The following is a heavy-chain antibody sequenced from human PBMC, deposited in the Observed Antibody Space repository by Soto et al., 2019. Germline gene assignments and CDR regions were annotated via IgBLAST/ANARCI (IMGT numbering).Heavy chain of an antibody. Sequence: GGSLRLSCAASGFTFSSYIMNWARQAPGKGMEWVSSISSSSSYIYYADSVKGRFTISRDNAKNSLYLQMNSLRAEDTAVYYCARDQKPDLVLMVYHYYYGMDVWGPGTTVTASS. D-gene: IGHD2-8*01. CDR3: ARDQKPDLVLMVYHYYYGMDV. CDR2: ISSSSSYI. J-gene: IGHJ6*02. CDR1: GFTFSSYI. V-gene: IGHV3-21*01.